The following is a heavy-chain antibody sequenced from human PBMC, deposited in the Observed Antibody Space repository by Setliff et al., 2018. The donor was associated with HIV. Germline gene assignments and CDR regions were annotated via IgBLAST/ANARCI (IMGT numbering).Heavy chain of an antibody. CDR3: ARDKGGGYFDS. J-gene: IGHJ4*02. D-gene: IGHD3-16*01. V-gene: IGHV4-34*01. Sequence: SETLSLTCAVYGGSFSEYYWSWIRQSPGKGLEWIGEVNQRVTSNYNPSLKSRVTMSIDESKSQFSLKLSSVTAADTAVYFCARDKGGGYFDSWGQGTLVTVSS. CDR1: GGSFSEYY. CDR2: VNQRVTS.